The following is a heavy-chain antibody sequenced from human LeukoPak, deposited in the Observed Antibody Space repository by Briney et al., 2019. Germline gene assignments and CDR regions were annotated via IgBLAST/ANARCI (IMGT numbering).Heavy chain of an antibody. D-gene: IGHD6-19*01. CDR3: AREVAVAGKDY. CDR1: GFTFSDYY. V-gene: IGHV3-11*01. Sequence: GGSLRLSCAASGFTFSDYYMSWIRQAPGKGLEWVSYISSGSTIYYADSVKGRFTISRDNAKNSLYLQMNSLRAEDTAVYYCAREVAVAGKDYWGQGTLVTVSS. J-gene: IGHJ4*02. CDR2: ISSGSTI.